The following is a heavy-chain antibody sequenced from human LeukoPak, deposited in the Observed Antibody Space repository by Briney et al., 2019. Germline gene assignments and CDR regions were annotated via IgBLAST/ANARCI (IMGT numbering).Heavy chain of an antibody. D-gene: IGHD5-18*01. V-gene: IGHV5-51*01. CDR2: IYPGDSDT. J-gene: IGHJ4*02. Sequence: GGSLQIYCKGSGYIFTSYWIGGVRQLPGKGLEWMGIIYPGDSDTRYSPSFQGQVTISADKSISTAYLQWSSLKASDTAMYYCARRQLWDHRYDYWGQGTLVTVSS. CDR1: GYIFTSYW. CDR3: ARRQLWDHRYDY.